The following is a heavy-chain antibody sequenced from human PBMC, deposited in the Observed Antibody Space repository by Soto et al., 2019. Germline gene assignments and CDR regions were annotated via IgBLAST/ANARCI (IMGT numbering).Heavy chain of an antibody. Sequence: QVQLVQSGADVKKPGASVEVSCKASGYTFTSYGLSLVRQAPGQGLEWMGRINGYPGNTNDAQKLQGSVTMTPNTSTNTAYLAPSTLISDDTDVYYCARSWVTGTGGIDVWGQGTTVTVSS. CDR3: ARSWVTGTGGIDV. D-gene: IGHD3-16*01. J-gene: IGHJ6*02. CDR1: GYTFTSYG. CDR2: INGYPGNT. V-gene: IGHV1-18*01.